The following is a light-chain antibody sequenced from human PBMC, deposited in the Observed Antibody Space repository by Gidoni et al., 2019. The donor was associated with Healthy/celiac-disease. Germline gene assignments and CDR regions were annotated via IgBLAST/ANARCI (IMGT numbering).Light chain of an antibody. CDR1: SLRSHY. Sequence: SSEMSQDPAVSVALGQTGRITCQGDSLRSHYASWYQQKPGQAPVLVTDGKNTRHSGIPERFSGSSSGNTASLTITGAQAEDEADYYCNSRDSSGNPVVFGRGTKLTVL. J-gene: IGLJ2*01. V-gene: IGLV3-19*01. CDR3: NSRDSSGNPVV. CDR2: GKN.